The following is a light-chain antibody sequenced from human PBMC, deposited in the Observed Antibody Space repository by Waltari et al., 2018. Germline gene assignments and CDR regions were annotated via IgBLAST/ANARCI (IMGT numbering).Light chain of an antibody. CDR1: QSISSW. CDR3: QQYNSYWET. CDR2: KAS. J-gene: IGKJ1*01. V-gene: IGKV1-5*03. Sequence: DIQMTQSPSTLSASVGDRVTITCRASQSISSWLAWYQQKPGKAPKPLIYKASSLESGVPSRFSGSGSGTEFTLTISSLQPDDFATYYCQQYNSYWETFGQGTKVEIK.